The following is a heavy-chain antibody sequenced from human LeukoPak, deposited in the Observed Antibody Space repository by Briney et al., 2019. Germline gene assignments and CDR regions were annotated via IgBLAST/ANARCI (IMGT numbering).Heavy chain of an antibody. CDR2: VFDSEST. D-gene: IGHD2-15*01. Sequence: SETLSLTCTVSGGSINNYYWSWIRQPPKKGLEWIGYVFDSESTNYNPSLKSRVTISVDTSKNQFSLKLNSVTAADTAVYYCARQCSSSSCFFDYWGQGTLVTVSS. J-gene: IGHJ4*02. CDR3: ARQCSSSSCFFDY. CDR1: GGSINNYY. V-gene: IGHV4-59*08.